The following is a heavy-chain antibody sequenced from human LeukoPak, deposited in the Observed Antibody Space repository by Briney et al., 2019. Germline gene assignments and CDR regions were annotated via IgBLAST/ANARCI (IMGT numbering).Heavy chain of an antibody. V-gene: IGHV1-3*03. J-gene: IGHJ4*02. CDR2: INAGKGNT. CDR1: GYTFTSYA. D-gene: IGHD6-13*01. Sequence: GASVKVSCKASGYTFTSYAMHWVRQAPGQRLEWMGWINAGKGNTKYSQEFQGRVTITRDTSASTAYMELSSLRSEDMAVYYCARGGGSSRPPIFDYWGQGTLVTVSS. CDR3: ARGGGSSRPPIFDY.